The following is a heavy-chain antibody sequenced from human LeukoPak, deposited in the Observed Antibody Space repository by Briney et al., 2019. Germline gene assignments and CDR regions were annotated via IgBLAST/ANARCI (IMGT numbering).Heavy chain of an antibody. CDR3: ARERGAKGSVTMVRGVTWFDP. CDR1: GGSISSYY. D-gene: IGHD3-10*01. J-gene: IGHJ5*02. Sequence: SETLSLTCTVSGGSISSYYWSWIRQPPGKGLEWIGYIYYSGSTNYNPSLKSRVTISVDTSKNQFYLKLSSVTAADTAVYYCARERGAKGSVTMVRGVTWFDPWGQGTLVTVSS. CDR2: IYYSGST. V-gene: IGHV4-59*01.